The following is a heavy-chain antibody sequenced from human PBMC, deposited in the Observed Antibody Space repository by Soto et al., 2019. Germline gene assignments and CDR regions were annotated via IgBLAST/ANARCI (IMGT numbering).Heavy chain of an antibody. CDR2: VHHSGTT. J-gene: IGHJ4*02. CDR1: GGSMNTDYW. Sequence: QVQLQESGPGLVKPSRTLSLTCGVSGGSMNTDYWWSWVRQAPGKALEWIGEVHHSGTTNYIQSLKTRITMSVDKSGNQVSLDLTSVAAADTAVYFCARGFSFRWVYWGQGILVTVSS. CDR3: ARGFSFRWVY. D-gene: IGHD6-13*01. V-gene: IGHV4-4*02.